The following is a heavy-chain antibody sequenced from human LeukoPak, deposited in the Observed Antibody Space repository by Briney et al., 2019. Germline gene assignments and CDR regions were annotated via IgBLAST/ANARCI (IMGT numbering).Heavy chain of an antibody. CDR2: INPISGST. V-gene: IGHV1-2*02. CDR3: ARDRGTVVPTAIANRFDP. CDR1: GYTLTDSH. Sequence: ASVKVSCKASGYTLTDSHVHWVRQAPRQGLAWLGWINPISGSTVYAQKFQGRVTLTTDTSIGTAYMELRSLTSDDTALYYCARDRGTVVPTAIANRFDPWGQGTLVTVSS. D-gene: IGHD2-2*01. J-gene: IGHJ5*02.